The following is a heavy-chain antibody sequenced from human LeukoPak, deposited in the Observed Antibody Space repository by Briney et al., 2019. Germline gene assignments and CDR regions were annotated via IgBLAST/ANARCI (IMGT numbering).Heavy chain of an antibody. D-gene: IGHD1-26*01. CDR1: GESLSKYY. Sequence: IPSETLSLTCAVYGESLSKYYWTWIRQSPGKGLEWIGEINHRGSTNLNPSLKSRVTLSVDTSKHQFSLKLTSMTAADAAVYYCASSVGSTDYWGQGTPVTVSS. CDR2: INHRGST. CDR3: ASSVGSTDY. J-gene: IGHJ4*02. V-gene: IGHV4-34*01.